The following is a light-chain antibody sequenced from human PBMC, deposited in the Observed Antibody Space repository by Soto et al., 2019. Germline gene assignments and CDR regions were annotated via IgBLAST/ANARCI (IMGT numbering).Light chain of an antibody. CDR3: SSYTSSSRYV. CDR1: SSDVGGYNY. V-gene: IGLV2-14*01. J-gene: IGLJ1*01. CDR2: EVT. Sequence: QSVLTQPASVSGSPGQSITISCTGTSSDVGGYNYVSWYQQHPGKAPQLMIYEVTNRPSGVSNRFSGSKSGNTASLTISGLQAEDEADYYCSSYTSSSRYVFGTGTKLTVL.